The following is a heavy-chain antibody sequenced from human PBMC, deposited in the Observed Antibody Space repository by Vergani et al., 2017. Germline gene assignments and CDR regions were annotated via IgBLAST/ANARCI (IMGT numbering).Heavy chain of an antibody. CDR1: GFTFSSYA. CDR2: ISYDGSNK. V-gene: IGHV3-30-3*01. D-gene: IGHD2-15*01. CDR3: ARDPCSGGSCYSGY. J-gene: IGHJ4*02. Sequence: QVQLVESGGGVVQPGRSLRLSCAASGFTFSSYAMHWVRQAPGKGLEWVAVISYDGSNKYYADSVKGRFTISRDNSKNTLYLQMNSLRAEDTAVYYCARDPCSGGSCYSGYWGQGTLVTVS.